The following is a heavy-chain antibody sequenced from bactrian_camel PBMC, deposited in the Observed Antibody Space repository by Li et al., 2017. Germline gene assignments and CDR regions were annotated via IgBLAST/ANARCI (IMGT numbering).Heavy chain of an antibody. D-gene: IGHD5*01. Sequence: HVQLVESGGRSVQAGGSLRLSCAASGFAFSTWCMGWFRQAPGKDREGVAHIDSDGKWYAESLKGRSTISTDDANNTPDLQIDSLQPEDTAMYYCAVLSQFNHCRGVLVGIWQQYASWGQGTQVTVS. CDR1: GFAFSTWC. V-gene: IGHV3S55*01. J-gene: IGHJ4*01. CDR3: AVLSQFNHCRGVLVGIWQQYAS. CDR2: IDSDGK.